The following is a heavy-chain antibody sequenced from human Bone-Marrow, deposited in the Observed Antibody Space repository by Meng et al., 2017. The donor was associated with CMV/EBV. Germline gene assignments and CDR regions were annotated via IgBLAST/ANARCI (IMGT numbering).Heavy chain of an antibody. D-gene: IGHD2-2*01. CDR2: IYYYGTT. CDR1: GGSISSSSYY. J-gene: IGHJ5*02. Sequence: SETLSLTCTVSGGSISSSSYYWGWIRQPPGKGLEWIGCIYYYGTTYYNPSLKSRVTISVDTSKNKFSLNLNSVTAADTAVYYCARDRCTSAACYRGGDWFDPWGQGTLVTVSS. CDR3: ARDRCTSAACYRGGDWFDP. V-gene: IGHV4-39*07.